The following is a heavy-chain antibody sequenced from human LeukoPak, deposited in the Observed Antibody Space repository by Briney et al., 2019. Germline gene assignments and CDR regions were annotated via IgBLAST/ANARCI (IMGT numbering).Heavy chain of an antibody. Sequence: GGSLRLSCAASGFTFSSHWMEWVRQAPGKGLVWASRVNSDGSSTSYADSVKGRFTISRDNAKNTLYLQMNSLRVEDTAVYYCARQHSSGWYYYLDYWGQGTLVTVSS. CDR1: GFTFSSHW. J-gene: IGHJ4*02. V-gene: IGHV3-74*01. D-gene: IGHD6-19*01. CDR3: ARQHSSGWYYYLDY. CDR2: VNSDGSST.